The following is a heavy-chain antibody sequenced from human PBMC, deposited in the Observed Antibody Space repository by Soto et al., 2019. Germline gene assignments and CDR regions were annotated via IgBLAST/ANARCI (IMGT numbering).Heavy chain of an antibody. J-gene: IGHJ6*02. V-gene: IGHV3-33*01. CDR3: ARDLVLYSSSSRDGLYGMDV. Sequence: QVQLVESGGGVVQPGRSLRLSCAASGFTFSSYGMHWVRQAPGKGLEWVAVIWYDGSNKYYADSVKGRFTISRDKSKNSLYLKMNSLRAEDTAVYYCARDLVLYSSSSRDGLYGMDVWGQGTTVTVSS. D-gene: IGHD6-6*01. CDR1: GFTFSSYG. CDR2: IWYDGSNK.